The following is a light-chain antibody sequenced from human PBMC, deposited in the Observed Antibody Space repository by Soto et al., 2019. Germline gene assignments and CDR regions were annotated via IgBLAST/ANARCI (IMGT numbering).Light chain of an antibody. CDR2: DVT. CDR3: CSFAGSYSDV. Sequence: QSVLTQPRSVSASPGQSVTISCTGTSSDVGRYDYVSWYQQLPGKAPKLIVYDVTERPSGVPDRFSGSKSGNTASLTISGLQAEDEADYSCCSFAGSYSDVFGTGTKVTVL. CDR1: SSDVGRYDY. J-gene: IGLJ1*01. V-gene: IGLV2-11*01.